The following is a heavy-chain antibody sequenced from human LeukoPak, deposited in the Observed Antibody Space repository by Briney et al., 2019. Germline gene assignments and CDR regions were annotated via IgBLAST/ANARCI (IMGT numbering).Heavy chain of an antibody. CDR3: ARDTSYLQVIDY. Sequence: PSETLSLTCTVSGGSISSYYWSWIRQPPGKGLEWIGYIYYSGSTNYNPSLKSRVTISVDTSKNQFSLKLSSVTAADTAVYYCARDTSYLQVIDYWGQGTLVTVSS. CDR1: GGSISSYY. D-gene: IGHD4-11*01. CDR2: IYYSGST. J-gene: IGHJ4*02. V-gene: IGHV4-59*12.